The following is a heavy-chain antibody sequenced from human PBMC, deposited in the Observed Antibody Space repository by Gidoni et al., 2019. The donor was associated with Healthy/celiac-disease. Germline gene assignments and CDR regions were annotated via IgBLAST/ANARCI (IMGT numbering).Heavy chain of an antibody. CDR1: GFTVSSNY. CDR3: ARDLKDYGGNTYFDY. Sequence: EVQLVESGGGLVQPGGSLRLSCAASGFTVSSNYMSWVRQAPGKGLEWVSVIYSGGSTYYADSVKGRFTISRDNSKNTLYLQMNSLRAEDTAVYYCARDLKDYGGNTYFDYWGQGTLVTVSS. D-gene: IGHD4-17*01. J-gene: IGHJ4*02. CDR2: IYSGGST. V-gene: IGHV3-66*02.